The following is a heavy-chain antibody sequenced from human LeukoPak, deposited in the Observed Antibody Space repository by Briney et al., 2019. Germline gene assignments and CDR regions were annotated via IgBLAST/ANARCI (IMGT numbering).Heavy chain of an antibody. CDR3: ARDRPLYCGGDCSSFDY. J-gene: IGHJ4*02. CDR2: IYYSGST. D-gene: IGHD2-21*02. Sequence: SETLSLTCTVSGGSISSYYWSWLRQPPGKGLEGIGYIYYSGSTNYNPPLKSRVTISVDTSKNQFSLKLSSVTAADTAVYYCARDRPLYCGGDCSSFDYWGQGTLVTVSS. CDR1: GGSISSYY. V-gene: IGHV4-59*01.